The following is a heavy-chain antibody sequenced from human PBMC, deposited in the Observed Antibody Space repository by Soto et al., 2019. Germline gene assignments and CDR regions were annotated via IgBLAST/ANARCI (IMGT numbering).Heavy chain of an antibody. D-gene: IGHD2-8*02. J-gene: IGHJ4*02. CDR3: AINTGTVVAYYFDY. V-gene: IGHV1-69*01. CDR2: IIPIFGTG. CDR1: GGTFSSYV. Sequence: QVQLVQSGAEVKKSGSSVKVSCKASGGTFSSYVISWVRQAPGQGLEWMGGIIPIFGTGNSAQKFQGRVTITADESTSTAYMELNSLRSEDTAIYYCAINTGTVVAYYFDYWGQGTLVTVSS.